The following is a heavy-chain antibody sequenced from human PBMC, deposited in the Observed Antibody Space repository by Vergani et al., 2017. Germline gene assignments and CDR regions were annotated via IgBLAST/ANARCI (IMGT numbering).Heavy chain of an antibody. J-gene: IGHJ4*02. CDR1: GFSFPGYA. CDR2: VSGSSATP. V-gene: IGHV3-23*01. D-gene: IGHD5-12*01. Sequence: EVQLLESGGGLVQPGGSLRLSCEASGFSFPGYAMSWVRQAPGKGLEWVSSVSGSSATPYYADSVKGRFIISRDNSKNTLHLQMNSLRADDTAVYYCTKGSRGYTGYFFDYWGQGTRATVSS. CDR3: TKGSRGYTGYFFDY.